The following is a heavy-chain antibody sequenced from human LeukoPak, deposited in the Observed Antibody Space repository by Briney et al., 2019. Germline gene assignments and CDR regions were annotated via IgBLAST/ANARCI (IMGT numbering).Heavy chain of an antibody. CDR1: GFTFSIYG. CDR3: ARPDYSGSGSYYTWFDP. D-gene: IGHD3-10*01. J-gene: IGHJ5*02. CDR2: IHCDGSNK. V-gene: IGHV3-30*02. Sequence: PGGSLRLSCAASGFTFSIYGMHWVRQAPGKGLEWVAFIHCDGSNKYYADSGKGRFTISRDNSKNTLYLQMNSLRAEDTAVYYCARPDYSGSGSYYTWFDPWGQGTLVTVSS.